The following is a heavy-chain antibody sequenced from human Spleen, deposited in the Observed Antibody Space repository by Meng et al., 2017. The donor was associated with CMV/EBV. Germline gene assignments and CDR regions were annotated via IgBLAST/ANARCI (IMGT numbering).Heavy chain of an antibody. CDR1: RFTHFKSYS. J-gene: IGHJ6*02. CDR2: LSYDGSQR. Sequence: GESLKISCVASRFTHFKSYSMHWVRQAPGKGLEWVAILSYDGSQRYYTDSVKGRFTISRDNSMDTMYLQMNSLRPEDTAVYYCARAAFCSSSTCWYGMDVWGQGTTVTVSS. V-gene: IGHV3-30*14. D-gene: IGHD2-2*01. CDR3: ARAAFCSSSTCWYGMDV.